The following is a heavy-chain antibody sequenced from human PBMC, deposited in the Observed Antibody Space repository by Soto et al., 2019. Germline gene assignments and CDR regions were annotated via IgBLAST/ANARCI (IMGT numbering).Heavy chain of an antibody. J-gene: IGHJ4*02. V-gene: IGHV4-59*08. D-gene: IGHD4-17*01. CDR2: IYYSGST. CDR3: ARLYGSVVDY. Sequence: SETLSLTCTVSGGSISSYYWSWIRQPPGKGLEWIGYIYYSGSTNYNPSLKSRVTISVDTSKNQFSLKLSSVTAADTAVYYCARLYGSVVDYWGQGTLVTVSS. CDR1: GGSISSYY.